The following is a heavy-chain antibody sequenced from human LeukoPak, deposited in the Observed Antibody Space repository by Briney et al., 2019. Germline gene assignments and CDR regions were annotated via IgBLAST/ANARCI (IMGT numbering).Heavy chain of an antibody. D-gene: IGHD2-2*01. J-gene: IGHJ4*02. Sequence: QPGGSLRLSCAASGFTFSSYWMSWVRQAPGKGLEWVANIKEDGSEEYYVDSVKGRFTISRDNAKNSLYLQMSSLRVEDTAVYYCARRYCSSTSCTLDYWGQGTLVTVSS. CDR1: GFTFSSYW. V-gene: IGHV3-7*02. CDR2: IKEDGSEE. CDR3: ARRYCSSTSCTLDY.